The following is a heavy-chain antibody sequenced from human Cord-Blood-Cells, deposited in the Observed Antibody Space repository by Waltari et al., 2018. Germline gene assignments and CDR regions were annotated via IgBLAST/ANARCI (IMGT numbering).Heavy chain of an antibody. CDR1: GYSISRGYY. Sequence: QVQLQESGPGLVKPSETLSLTCAVSGYSISRGYYWGWIRQPPGKGLEWIGSIYHSGSTYYNPSLKRRVTISVDTSKNQFSLKLSSVTAADTAVYYCARVGIAAATINWFDPWGQGTLVTVSS. CDR2: IYHSGST. CDR3: ARVGIAAATINWFDP. J-gene: IGHJ5*02. V-gene: IGHV4-38-2*01. D-gene: IGHD6-13*01.